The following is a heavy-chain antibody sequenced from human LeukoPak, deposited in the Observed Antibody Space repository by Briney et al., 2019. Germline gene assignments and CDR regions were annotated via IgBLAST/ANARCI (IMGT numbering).Heavy chain of an antibody. CDR2: INPNSGGT. Sequence: ASVKVSCKASGYTFTGYYMHWVRQAPGQGLEWMGWINPNSGGTNYAQKFQGRVTMTRDTSISTAYMDLSRLRSDDTAVYYCARDYSRYDSSGYYYDYWGQGTLVTVSS. CDR1: GYTFTGYY. D-gene: IGHD3-22*01. V-gene: IGHV1-2*02. J-gene: IGHJ4*02. CDR3: ARDYSRYDSSGYYYDY.